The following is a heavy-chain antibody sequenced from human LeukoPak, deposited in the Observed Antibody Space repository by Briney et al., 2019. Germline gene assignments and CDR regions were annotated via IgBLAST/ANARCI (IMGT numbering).Heavy chain of an antibody. Sequence: QPGGSLRLSCVASGFTFSGYAMSWVRQSPGKGLEWVSMSVGTDSSYYADSVKGRLTISRDNSKNTLYLEMNSLRAEDTAVYYCAKSRDSRALSDYWGQGTLVTVSS. CDR2: MSVGTDSS. V-gene: IGHV3-23*01. D-gene: IGHD3-22*01. CDR1: GFTFSGYA. CDR3: AKSRDSRALSDY. J-gene: IGHJ4*02.